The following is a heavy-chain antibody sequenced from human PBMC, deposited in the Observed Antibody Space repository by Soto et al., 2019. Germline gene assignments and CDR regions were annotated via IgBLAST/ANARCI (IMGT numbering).Heavy chain of an antibody. CDR3: ARGLETRKVAAPDY. Sequence: EVQLVESGGGLVQPGGSLRLSCAASGFTFSSYWMHWVRQAPGKGLVWVSRINSDGSSTSYADSVKGRFTISRDNAKNTLYLQMNRLRAEDTAVYYCARGLETRKVAAPDYWGQGTLVTVSS. D-gene: IGHD5-12*01. CDR1: GFTFSSYW. CDR2: INSDGSST. V-gene: IGHV3-74*01. J-gene: IGHJ4*02.